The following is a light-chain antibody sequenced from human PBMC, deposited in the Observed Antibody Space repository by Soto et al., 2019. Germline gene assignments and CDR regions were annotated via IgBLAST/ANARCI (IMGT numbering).Light chain of an antibody. CDR2: GAS. CDR3: QQYGASLRT. Sequence: EIVLTQSPGTLSLSPGERATLSCRASQSVSTYLAWYLQKPGQGPRLLIYGASSRATGIPDRFSGSGSGADFTLTISRLEPEDFAVYYCQQYGASLRTFGQGTKVDIK. V-gene: IGKV3-20*01. J-gene: IGKJ1*01. CDR1: QSVSTY.